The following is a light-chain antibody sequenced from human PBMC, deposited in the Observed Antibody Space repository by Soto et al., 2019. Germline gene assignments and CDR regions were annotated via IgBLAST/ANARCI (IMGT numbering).Light chain of an antibody. J-gene: IGKJ5*01. V-gene: IGKV3-11*01. CDR2: DAS. CDR1: QSVSSY. Sequence: EILLTQSPSTLSLSPGERATLSCRASQSVSSYLAWYQQKPGQAPRLLIYDASNRATGIPARFSGSGSGTEFTLTISSLQSEDFAVHYCQQRSNWHRITFGQGTRLEIK. CDR3: QQRSNWHRIT.